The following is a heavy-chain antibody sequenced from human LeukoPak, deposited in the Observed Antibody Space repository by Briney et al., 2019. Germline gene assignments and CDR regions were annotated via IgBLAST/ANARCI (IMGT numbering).Heavy chain of an antibody. V-gene: IGHV3-23*01. J-gene: IGHJ4*02. Sequence: TGRSLRLSCAASGFTFSSYAMSWVRQAPGKGLEWVSAISGSGGSTYYADSVKGRFTISRDNSKNTLYLQMNSLRAEDTAVYYCAKDRSSSWYLDYWGQGTLVTVSS. D-gene: IGHD6-13*01. CDR1: GFTFSSYA. CDR3: AKDRSSSWYLDY. CDR2: ISGSGGST.